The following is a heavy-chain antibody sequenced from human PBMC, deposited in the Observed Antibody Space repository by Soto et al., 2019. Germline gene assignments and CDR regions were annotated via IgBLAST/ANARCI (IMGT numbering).Heavy chain of an antibody. Sequence: VRLVESGGGLVQPGGSLRLSCAASGITISNYPMSWVRQAPGKGLDWVSGISGSGDTTYYADSAKGRFTISKDISKNSLFLQLDSLRVEDSALYFCVKDDGGYPSTAPHWGQGTLVTVSP. CDR1: GITISNYP. CDR2: ISGSGDTT. V-gene: IGHV3-23*04. CDR3: VKDDGGYPSTAPH. D-gene: IGHD4-17*01. J-gene: IGHJ4*02.